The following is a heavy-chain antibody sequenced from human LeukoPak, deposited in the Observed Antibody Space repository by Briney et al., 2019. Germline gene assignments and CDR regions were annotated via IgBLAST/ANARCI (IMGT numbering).Heavy chain of an antibody. CDR1: GGSISSGGYY. D-gene: IGHD1-1*01. CDR3: AGVGYESNYYYYYGMDV. Sequence: SETLSLTCTVSGGSISSGGYYWSWIRQHPGKGLEWIGYIYYSGSTNYNPSLKSRVTISVDTSKNQFSLKLSSVTAADTAVYYCAGVGYESNYYYYYGMDVWGQGTTVTVSS. CDR2: IYYSGST. V-gene: IGHV4-61*08. J-gene: IGHJ6*02.